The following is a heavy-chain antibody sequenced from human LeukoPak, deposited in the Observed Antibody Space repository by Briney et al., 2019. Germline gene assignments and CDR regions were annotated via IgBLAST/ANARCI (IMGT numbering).Heavy chain of an antibody. CDR2: ISSSGRNL. CDR1: GFTFSSFE. Sequence: GGSLRLSCAASGFTFSSFEMNWVRQAPGKGLEWISYISSSGRNLFYADSVKGRFTISRDNAKNSLYLQMNSLRDEDTAVYFCARGSYGGNYFDYWGQGSLVTVSS. CDR3: ARGSYGGNYFDY. V-gene: IGHV3-48*03. J-gene: IGHJ4*02. D-gene: IGHD4-23*01.